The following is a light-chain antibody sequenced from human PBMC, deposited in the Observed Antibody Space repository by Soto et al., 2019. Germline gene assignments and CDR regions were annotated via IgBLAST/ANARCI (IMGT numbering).Light chain of an antibody. Sequence: DIQLTQSPSSVSASVGDRVTITGRASEYIGTWLAWYQQKPGKAPNLLISAASSLQSGVPTRFSGSGSGTDFTLTISSLQPEDFATYFCQQGGSFPLAFGGGTKVDIK. CDR1: EYIGTW. V-gene: IGKV1-12*01. CDR3: QQGGSFPLA. J-gene: IGKJ4*01. CDR2: AAS.